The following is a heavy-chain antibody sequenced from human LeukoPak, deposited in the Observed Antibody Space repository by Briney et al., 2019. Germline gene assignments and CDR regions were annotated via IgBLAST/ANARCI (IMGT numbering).Heavy chain of an antibody. Sequence: PSETLSLTCTVSGGSISSYYWSWIRQPPGKGLEWFGYMYYSGSTNFNPSLKSRVTISVDTSKNQFSLKLSSVTAADTAVYYCAGASLDSSSWYEEFYYYYYYMDVWGKGTTVTISS. CDR1: GGSISSYY. CDR3: AGASLDSSSWYEEFYYYYYYMDV. V-gene: IGHV4-59*08. J-gene: IGHJ6*03. D-gene: IGHD6-13*01. CDR2: MYYSGST.